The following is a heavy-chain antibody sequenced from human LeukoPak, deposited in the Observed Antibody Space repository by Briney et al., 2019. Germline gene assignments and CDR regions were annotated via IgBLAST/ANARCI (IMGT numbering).Heavy chain of an antibody. J-gene: IGHJ4*02. CDR2: INPSGGST. D-gene: IGHD3-3*01. V-gene: IGHV1-46*01. Sequence: ASVKVSCKASGYTFTSYYMHGVRQAPGQGLEWMGIINPSGGSTSYAQKFQGRVTMTSYTSTSTVYMELSSLRSEDTAVYYRVRSDRGHFDYCDQGTLVTVSS. CDR3: VRSDRGHFDY. CDR1: GYTFTSYY.